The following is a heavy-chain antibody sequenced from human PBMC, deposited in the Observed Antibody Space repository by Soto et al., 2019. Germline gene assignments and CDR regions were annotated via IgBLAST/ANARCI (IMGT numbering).Heavy chain of an antibody. CDR3: AKEKSRYDRSGYYRPDY. J-gene: IGHJ4*02. D-gene: IGHD3-22*01. V-gene: IGHV1-69*06. Sequence: QVQLVQSGAEVKKPGSSVKVSCKSSGDTFSSYAISWVRQAPGQGLEWMGGIIPMLGTPSYAQKFQDRVTITADKFTNTAYMELSGLRSEDTAVYYCAKEKSRYDRSGYYRPDYWGQGTLVTVSS. CDR2: IIPMLGTP. CDR1: GDTFSSYA.